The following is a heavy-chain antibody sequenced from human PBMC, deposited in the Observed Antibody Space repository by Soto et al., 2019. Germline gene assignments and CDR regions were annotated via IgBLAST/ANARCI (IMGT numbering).Heavy chain of an antibody. CDR2: INPNSGGT. CDR1: GYTFTDYY. Sequence: ASVNVSCTSSGYTFTDYYMHWVRQAPGQGLEWLGWINPNSGGTNYAQKFQGSVTMTRDTSISTACMELSRLRSDDTAVYYCARSKPNYVFGKDLTSLDTFERWGQGTMVTVSS. D-gene: IGHD2-2*01. J-gene: IGHJ3*01. V-gene: IGHV1-2*02. CDR3: ARSKPNYVFGKDLTSLDTFER.